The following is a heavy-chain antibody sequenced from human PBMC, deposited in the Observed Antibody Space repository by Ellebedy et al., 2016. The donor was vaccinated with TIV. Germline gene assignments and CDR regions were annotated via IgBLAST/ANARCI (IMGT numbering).Heavy chain of an antibody. CDR1: GFIFSRYA. CDR3: ASGPTS. Sequence: GESLKISCAASGFIFSRYAMTWVRQAPGKGLEWVSSISGSGIKTYYADSVKGRFTISRDNSKNTLFLQMNSLRAEDTAVYYCASGPTSWGQGTLVTVSS. D-gene: IGHD5-12*01. J-gene: IGHJ4*02. V-gene: IGHV3-23*01. CDR2: ISGSGIKT.